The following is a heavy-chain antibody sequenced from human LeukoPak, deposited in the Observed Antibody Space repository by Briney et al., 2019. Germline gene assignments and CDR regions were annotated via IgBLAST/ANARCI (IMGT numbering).Heavy chain of an antibody. CDR3: ARRGYSSGWYWGILFYFDY. V-gene: IGHV4-38-2*02. Sequence: SKTLSLTCTVSGYSISSGYYWGWIRQPPGQGLEWIGEINHSGSTNYNPSLKSRVTISVDTSKNQFSLKLSSVTAADTAVYYCARRGYSSGWYWGILFYFDYWGQGTLVTVSS. CDR2: INHSGST. J-gene: IGHJ4*02. D-gene: IGHD6-19*01. CDR1: GYSISSGYY.